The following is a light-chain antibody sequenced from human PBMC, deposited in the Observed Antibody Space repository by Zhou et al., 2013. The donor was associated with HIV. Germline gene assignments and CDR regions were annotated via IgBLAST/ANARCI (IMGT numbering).Light chain of an antibody. CDR3: QQSYSSSWT. J-gene: IGKJ1*01. Sequence: DIQMTQSPSTLSASVGDRVTITCRASQSISSWLAWYQQKPGKAPKLLIYEASSLQSGVPSRFSGSGSGTDFTLTINSLQPEDFATYYCQQSYSSSWTFGQGTKVEIK. CDR1: QSISSW. CDR2: EAS. V-gene: IGKV1-5*03.